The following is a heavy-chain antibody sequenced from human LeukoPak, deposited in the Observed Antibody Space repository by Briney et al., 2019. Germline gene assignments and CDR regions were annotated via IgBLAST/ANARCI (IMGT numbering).Heavy chain of an antibody. CDR1: GYTFTGYY. CDR3: ARDCSSTSCYTDY. J-gene: IGHJ4*02. D-gene: IGHD2-2*02. V-gene: IGHV1-18*04. CDR2: ISAYNGNT. Sequence: ASVKVSCKASGYTFTGYYFHWVRQAPGQGLEWMGWISAYNGNTNYVQKLQGRVTMTTDTSTSTAYMELRSLRSDDTAVYYCARDCSSTSCYTDYWGQGTLVTVSS.